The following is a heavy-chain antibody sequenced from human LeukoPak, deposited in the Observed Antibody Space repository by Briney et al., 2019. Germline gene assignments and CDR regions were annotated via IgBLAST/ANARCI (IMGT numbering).Heavy chain of an antibody. Sequence: PGRSLRLSCAASGFTFDDYAMHWVRQAPGKGLECVSGISWNSGSIGYADSVKGRFTISRDNAKNSLYLQMNSLRAEDMALYYCAKEMLWELTDAFDIWGQGTMVTVSS. D-gene: IGHD1-26*01. CDR1: GFTFDDYA. CDR3: AKEMLWELTDAFDI. J-gene: IGHJ3*02. V-gene: IGHV3-9*03. CDR2: ISWNSGSI.